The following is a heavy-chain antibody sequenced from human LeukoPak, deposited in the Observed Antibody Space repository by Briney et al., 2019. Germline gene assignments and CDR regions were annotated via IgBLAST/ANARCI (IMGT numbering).Heavy chain of an antibody. V-gene: IGHV4-59*08. CDR2: IYYSGST. CDR1: GGSISSYY. Sequence: SETLSLTCTVSGGSISSYYWSWIRQPPGKGLEWIGYIYYSGSTNYNPSLKSRVTISVDTSKNQFSLKLSSVTAADTAVYYCARRAGPGGYYYYGMDAWGQGTTVTVSS. CDR3: ARRAGPGGYYYYGMDA. J-gene: IGHJ6*02.